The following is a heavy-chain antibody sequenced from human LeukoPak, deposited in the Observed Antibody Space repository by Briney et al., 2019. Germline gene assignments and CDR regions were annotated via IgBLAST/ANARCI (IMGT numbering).Heavy chain of an antibody. Sequence: SVKVSCKASGGTFSSYAISWVRQAPGQGLEWMGGIIPIFGTANYAQKFQGRVTITTDESTSTAYMELSSLRSEDTAVYYCAKDRHPGYYYDSSGYGAFDIWGQGTMVTVSS. J-gene: IGHJ3*02. D-gene: IGHD3-22*01. CDR1: GGTFSSYA. V-gene: IGHV1-69*05. CDR2: IIPIFGTA. CDR3: AKDRHPGYYYDSSGYGAFDI.